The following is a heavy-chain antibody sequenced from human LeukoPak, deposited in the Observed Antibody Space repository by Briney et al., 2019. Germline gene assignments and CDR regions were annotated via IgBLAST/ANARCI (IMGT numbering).Heavy chain of an antibody. J-gene: IGHJ4*02. CDR1: GFSFSSYA. Sequence: QTGGSLRLSCAASGFSFSSYAMSWVRQAPGKGLEWVSTISGSGGSTYYADSVKGRFTISRDNSKNTLYLQMNSLRAEDTAVYFCAKSVGSCSTTSCYSQSNDYWGQGTLVTVSS. D-gene: IGHD2-2*01. V-gene: IGHV3-23*01. CDR2: ISGSGGST. CDR3: AKSVGSCSTTSCYSQSNDY.